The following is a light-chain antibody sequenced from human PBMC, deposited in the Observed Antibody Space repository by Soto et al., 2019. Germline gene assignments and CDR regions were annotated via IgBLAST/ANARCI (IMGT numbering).Light chain of an antibody. CDR1: QSVSNN. V-gene: IGKV3-15*01. J-gene: IGKJ1*01. CDR2: GAS. CDR3: QQYNNWART. Sequence: EIVMTQSPATLSVSPGEGATLSCRASQSVSNNLAWYQQKPGQAPRLLIYGASTRATGIPARFSGSGSGTEFTLTISSLQSADFAVYFCQQYNNWARTFGQGTKVDIK.